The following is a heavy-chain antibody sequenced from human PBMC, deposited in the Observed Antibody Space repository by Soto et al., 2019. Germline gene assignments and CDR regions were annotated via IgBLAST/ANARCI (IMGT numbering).Heavy chain of an antibody. CDR3: TTILLY. V-gene: IGHV3-15*01. CDR1: GFHFSNAW. J-gene: IGHJ4*02. D-gene: IGHD3-10*01. CDR2: IKSKTDGGTT. Sequence: XESLRPYFAAPGFHFSNAWMSWVRQAPGKGLEWVGRIKSKTDGGTTDYAAPVKGRFTISRDDSKNTLYLQMNSLKTEDTAVYYCTTILLYWGQGTLVTVSS.